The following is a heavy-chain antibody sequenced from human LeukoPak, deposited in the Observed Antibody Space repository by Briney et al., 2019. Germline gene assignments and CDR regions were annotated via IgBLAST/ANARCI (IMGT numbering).Heavy chain of an antibody. J-gene: IGHJ4*02. CDR3: ARVVVVAYYFDY. Sequence: SETLSLTCTVSGGSISGYHWTWIRQPPGKGLEWIGYIYYSGSTNYNPSLKSRVTISVDTSKNQFSLKLSSVTAADTAVYYCARVVVVAYYFDYWGQGTLVTVSS. D-gene: IGHD2-15*01. CDR1: GGSISGYH. V-gene: IGHV4-59*08. CDR2: IYYSGST.